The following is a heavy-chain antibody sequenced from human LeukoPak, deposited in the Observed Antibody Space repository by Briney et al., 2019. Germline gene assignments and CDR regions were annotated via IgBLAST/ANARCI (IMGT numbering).Heavy chain of an antibody. J-gene: IGHJ3*02. Sequence: GGSLRLSCAASGFTFSSYAMSWVRQAPGKGLEWVSAISGSGGSTYYAGSVKGRFTISRDNSKNTLYLQMNSLRAEDTAVDDCAKDGEYYDFWSGYGHAFDIWGQGTRVTVSS. CDR1: GFTFSSYA. V-gene: IGHV3-23*01. CDR2: ISGSGGST. CDR3: AKDGEYYDFWSGYGHAFDI. D-gene: IGHD3-3*01.